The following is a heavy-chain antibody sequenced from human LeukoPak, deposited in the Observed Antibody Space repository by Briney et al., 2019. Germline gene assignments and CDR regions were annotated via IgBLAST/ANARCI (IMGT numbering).Heavy chain of an antibody. Sequence: AVKVSCKASGGTFISYAISGVRQAPGQGIEGMGGGIPIFGKANYAQKFQGRVTITADESTSTAYMELSSLRSEDTAVYYCARDLLDYGGNPYYYYYMDVWGKGTTVTVSS. CDR2: GIPIFGKA. J-gene: IGHJ6*03. CDR3: ARDLLDYGGNPYYYYYMDV. D-gene: IGHD4-23*01. CDR1: GGTFISYA. V-gene: IGHV1-69*13.